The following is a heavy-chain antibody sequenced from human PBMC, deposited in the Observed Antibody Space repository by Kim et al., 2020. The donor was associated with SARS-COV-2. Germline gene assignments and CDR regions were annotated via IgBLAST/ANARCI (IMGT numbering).Heavy chain of an antibody. CDR3: ARDYGMDV. V-gene: IGHV3-74*01. Sequence: SSTSSAEPVQGRFTIYRDHAKNTLYLQMNSLSAEDTAVYYCARDYGMDVWGQGTTVTVSS. CDR2: SST. J-gene: IGHJ6*02.